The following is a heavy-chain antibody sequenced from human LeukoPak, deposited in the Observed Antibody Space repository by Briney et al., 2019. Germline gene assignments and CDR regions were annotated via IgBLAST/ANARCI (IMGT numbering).Heavy chain of an antibody. D-gene: IGHD1-26*01. Sequence: GGSPRLSCAASGFTFSSYWMTWVRQAPGKGLEWVSGISNSGGITYYADSVKGRFSISRDKSKNTLYLQMNSLRAEDTAVYYCAKGMNSGSYGKNDYWGQGTLVTVSS. CDR3: AKGMNSGSYGKNDY. J-gene: IGHJ4*02. V-gene: IGHV3-23*01. CDR1: GFTFSSYW. CDR2: ISNSGGIT.